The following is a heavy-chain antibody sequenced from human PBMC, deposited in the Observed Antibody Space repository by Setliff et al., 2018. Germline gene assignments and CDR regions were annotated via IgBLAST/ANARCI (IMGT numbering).Heavy chain of an antibody. CDR1: GYTFTTYG. CDR3: ARKGPNSSSHVFGY. V-gene: IGHV1-18*03. Sequence: ASVKVSCKASGYTFTTYGVAWVRQAPGQGLEWLGWISGYNGSTSYAQKFQGRVTMTRDTSTSTVYMELSSLRSDDMAVYYCARKGPNSSSHVFGYWGQGTLVTVSS. D-gene: IGHD3-16*01. CDR2: ISGYNGST. J-gene: IGHJ4*02.